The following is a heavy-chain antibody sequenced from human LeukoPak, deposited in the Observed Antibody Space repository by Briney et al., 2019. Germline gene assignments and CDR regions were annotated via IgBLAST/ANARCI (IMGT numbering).Heavy chain of an antibody. V-gene: IGHV4-39*07. CDR1: GGSISSSSYY. CDR2: IYYSGST. Sequence: PSETLSLTCTVSGGSISSSSYYWGWIRQPPGKGLEWIGSIYYSGSTYYNPSLKSRVTISVGTSKNQFSLKLSSVTAAATAVYYCARDFPYYHDSSGYNSYFDNWGQGTLVTVSS. CDR3: ARDFPYYHDSSGYNSYFDN. D-gene: IGHD3-22*01. J-gene: IGHJ4*02.